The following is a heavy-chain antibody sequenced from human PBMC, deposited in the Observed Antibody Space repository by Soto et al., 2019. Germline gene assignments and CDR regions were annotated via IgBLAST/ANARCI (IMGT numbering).Heavy chain of an antibody. D-gene: IGHD6-19*01. CDR1: GFTFSSYG. V-gene: IGHV3-30*18. CDR2: ISYDGSDH. CDR3: AKSGYSGGPTLFLQH. Sequence: QVQVVESGGGVVQPGRSLRLSCAASGFTFSSYGMHWVRQAPGKGLEWVAVISYDGSDHYYADSVKGRFTISRDNSKDTLYLQMNSLRAEDTAVYYCAKSGYSGGPTLFLQHWGPGTLITVSS. J-gene: IGHJ1*01.